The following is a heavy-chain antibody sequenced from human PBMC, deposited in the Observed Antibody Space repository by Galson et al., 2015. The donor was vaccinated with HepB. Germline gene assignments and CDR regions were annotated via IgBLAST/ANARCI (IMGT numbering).Heavy chain of an antibody. J-gene: IGHJ4*02. V-gene: IGHV3-30*03. CDR1: GFTFTTYN. D-gene: IGHD1-1*01. Sequence: SLRLSCATSGFTFTTYNMHWVRQAPVKGLEWLAIISEGGKTTFYADSVRGRFTISRDNSKNTVSLQMNSLRPDDTAVYYCARDFNWNYDSWGQGTLVTVSS. CDR2: ISEGGKTT. CDR3: ARDFNWNYDS.